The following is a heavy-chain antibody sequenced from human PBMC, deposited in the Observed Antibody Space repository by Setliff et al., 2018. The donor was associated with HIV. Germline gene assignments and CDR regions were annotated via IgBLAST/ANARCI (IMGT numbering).Heavy chain of an antibody. Sequence: GGSLRLSCAASGFTFSSYWMSWVRQAPGKGLEWVANIEQDGNKKYYVGSVQGRFTISRDNAKNSLFLQMTSLRVDDTAVYYCAALSLRTNSVYGIISTRFDPWGQGTLVTVSS. CDR3: AALSLRTNSVYGIISTRFDP. V-gene: IGHV3-7*03. CDR1: GFTFSSYW. D-gene: IGHD2-8*01. J-gene: IGHJ5*02. CDR2: IEQDGNKK.